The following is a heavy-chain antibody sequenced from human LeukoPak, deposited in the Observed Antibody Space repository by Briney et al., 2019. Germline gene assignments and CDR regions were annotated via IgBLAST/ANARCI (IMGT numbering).Heavy chain of an antibody. Sequence: PGRSLRLSCAASGFAFSNYGMHWVRQAPGQGLEWVAVMSFDGTNKYYADSLKGRFTISRDNSKNTVYLQMNSLRPEDTAVYYCARDGGRATIVRGIIIMSVGDFWGQGALVTVST. J-gene: IGHJ4*02. V-gene: IGHV3-30*03. CDR1: GFAFSNYG. CDR3: ARDGGRATIVRGIIIMSVGDF. D-gene: IGHD3-10*01. CDR2: MSFDGTNK.